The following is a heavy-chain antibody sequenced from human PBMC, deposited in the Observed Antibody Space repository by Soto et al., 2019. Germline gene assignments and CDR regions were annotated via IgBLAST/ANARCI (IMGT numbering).Heavy chain of an antibody. CDR3: TRVSSTSYFDF. D-gene: IGHD2-2*01. J-gene: IGHJ4*02. Sequence: TGGSLRLSCAASGFTFSDHYMDWVRQAPGKGLEWVGRIRKRVNGYTTEYAAPVKGRFTISRDDSTNSMHLQMNSLKTEDTAVYFCTRVSSTSYFDFWAQGTLVTVSS. CDR1: GFTFSDHY. CDR2: IRKRVNGYTT. V-gene: IGHV3-72*01.